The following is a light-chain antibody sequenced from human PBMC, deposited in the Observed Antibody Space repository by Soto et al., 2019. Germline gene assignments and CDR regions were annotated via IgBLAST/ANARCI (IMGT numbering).Light chain of an antibody. CDR1: NSNIGNNY. V-gene: IGLV1-51*01. CDR2: DNY. Sequence: QSVLTQPPSVSAAPGQKVTISCSGSNSNIGNNYVSWYQQVPGAAPKLVIYDNYKRPSGVPDRFSASKSGTSATLGITGLQAGDEAVYYCAAWDISLSGVIFGGGTKLTVL. J-gene: IGLJ2*01. CDR3: AAWDISLSGVI.